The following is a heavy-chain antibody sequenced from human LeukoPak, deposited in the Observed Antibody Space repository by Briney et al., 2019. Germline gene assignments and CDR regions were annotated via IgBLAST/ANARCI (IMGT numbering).Heavy chain of an antibody. D-gene: IGHD3-10*01. V-gene: IGHV4-34*01. CDR3: ARAQFSLWITMVRHTWGFDP. Sequence: PSETLSLTCAVYGGSFSGYYWSWIRQPPGKGLEWIGEINHSGSTNYNPSLKSRVTISVDTSKNQFSLKLSSVTAADTAVYYCARAQFSLWITMVRHTWGFDPWGQGTLVTVSS. CDR2: INHSGST. CDR1: GGSFSGYY. J-gene: IGHJ5*02.